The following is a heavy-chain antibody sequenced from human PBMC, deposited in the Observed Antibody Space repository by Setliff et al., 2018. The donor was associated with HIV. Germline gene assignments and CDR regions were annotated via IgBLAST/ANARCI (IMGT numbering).Heavy chain of an antibody. CDR3: TRGHYSTFG. CDR2: IWYDGSNQ. D-gene: IGHD2-21*01. J-gene: IGHJ4*02. Sequence: LRLSCAASGFTFSHYAMHWVRQAPGKGLEWVAVIWYDGSNQNYADSVKGRLTISRDNSNNTLYLQMNSLRAEDTAVYYCTRGHYSTFGWGQGTLVTVSS. CDR1: GFTFSHYA. V-gene: IGHV3-33*01.